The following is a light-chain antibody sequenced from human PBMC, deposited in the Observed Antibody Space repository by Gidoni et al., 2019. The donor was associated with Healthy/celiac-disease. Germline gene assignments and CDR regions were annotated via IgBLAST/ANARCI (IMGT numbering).Light chain of an antibody. CDR1: QSVSSY. J-gene: IGKJ4*01. V-gene: IGKV3-11*01. CDR2: DAS. Sequence: EIVLTQSPATLSLSPGERATLSCRASQSVSSYLAWYQQKPGQAPRLLIYDASNRATGIPARFRGRGSGTDFPLTISSLEPADFAVYYCQQRSNWPPGLTFGGGTKVEIK. CDR3: QQRSNWPPGLT.